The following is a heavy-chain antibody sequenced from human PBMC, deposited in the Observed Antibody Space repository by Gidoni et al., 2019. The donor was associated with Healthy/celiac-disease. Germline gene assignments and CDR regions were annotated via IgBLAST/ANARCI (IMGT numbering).Heavy chain of an antibody. CDR2: ISGSGGST. D-gene: IGHD3-22*01. CDR3: AKDSGPAYYYDSSGYCDY. J-gene: IGHJ4*02. CDR1: GFTFSSSA. V-gene: IGHV3-23*04. Sequence: EVQLVESGGGLVQPGGYLRRSCAGSGFTFSSSALSWVRQAPGKGLGWVSAISGSGGSTYYADSVKGRFTISRDNSKNTLYLQMNSLRAEDTAVYYCAKDSGPAYYYDSSGYCDYWGQGTLVTVSS.